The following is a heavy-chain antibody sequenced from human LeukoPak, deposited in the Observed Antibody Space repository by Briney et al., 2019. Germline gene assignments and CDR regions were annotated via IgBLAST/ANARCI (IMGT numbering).Heavy chain of an antibody. Sequence: PSETLSLTCTVSGGSISSDSYYWGWIRQPPGTGLEWIGSFYYGGSTYYNPSLKSRATISVDTSNNQFSLRLTSVTAADTAVYYCATGSGYDTDWGQGTPVTVSS. V-gene: IGHV4-39*01. D-gene: IGHD5-12*01. CDR3: ATGSGYDTD. J-gene: IGHJ4*02. CDR1: GGSISSDSYY. CDR2: FYYGGST.